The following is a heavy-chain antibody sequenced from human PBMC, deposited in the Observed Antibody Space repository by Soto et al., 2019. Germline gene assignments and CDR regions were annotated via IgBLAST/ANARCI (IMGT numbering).Heavy chain of an antibody. V-gene: IGHV3-23*01. CDR1: GFTFSSYA. CDR2: ISGSGGST. CDR3: AKDPGQWLVLGWFDP. Sequence: GGSLRLSCAASGFTFSSYAMSWVRQAPGKGLEWVSAISGSGGSTYYADSVKGRFTISRDNSKNTLYLQMNSLRAEDTAVYYCAKDPGQWLVLGWFDPWGQGTLVTVSS. D-gene: IGHD6-19*01. J-gene: IGHJ5*02.